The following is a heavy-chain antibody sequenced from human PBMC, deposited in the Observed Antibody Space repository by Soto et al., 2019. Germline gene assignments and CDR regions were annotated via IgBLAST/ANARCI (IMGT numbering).Heavy chain of an antibody. CDR1: GGSISSYY. CDR3: ARHKGYDFWSGYYTSNWFDP. J-gene: IGHJ5*02. V-gene: IGHV4-59*08. CDR2: IYYSGST. Sequence: TSETLSLTCTVSGGSISSYYWSWIRQPPGKGLEWIGYIYYSGSTNYNPSLKSRVTISVDTSKNQFSLKLSSVTAADTAVYYCARHKGYDFWSGYYTSNWFDPWGQGTLVTVSS. D-gene: IGHD3-3*01.